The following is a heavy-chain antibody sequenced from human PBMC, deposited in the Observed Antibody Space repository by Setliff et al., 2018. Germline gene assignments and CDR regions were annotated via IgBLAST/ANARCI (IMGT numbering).Heavy chain of an antibody. Sequence: SETLSLTCTVSGESIRSNNWWNWVRQPPGKGLEWIGDIYTSWSTNYNPPLKSRVTISVDTSKNQISLRLSSVTAADTAVYFCARVTGFSYMDVWGKGTTVTVSS. CDR2: IYTSWST. CDR3: ARVTGFSYMDV. CDR1: GESIRSNNW. D-gene: IGHD3-3*01. J-gene: IGHJ6*03. V-gene: IGHV4-4*02.